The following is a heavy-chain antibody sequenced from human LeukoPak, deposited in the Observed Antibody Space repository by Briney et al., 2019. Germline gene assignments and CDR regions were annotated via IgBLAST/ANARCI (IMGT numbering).Heavy chain of an antibody. CDR1: GVAFGTNA. CDR2: RISCGGTT. D-gene: IGHD3-3*01. Sequence: AGSLTLSCATSGVAFGTNAIRWVCIGQSPGLTLEWTRISCGGTTYSADSVKGRFTISRDNSNNTLSLQMDSLRAEATAVYYCSKALLSWRGYYPSFDSGGQGILDTVSS. CDR3: SKALLSWRGYYPSFDS. V-gene: IGHV3-23*01. J-gene: IGHJ4*02.